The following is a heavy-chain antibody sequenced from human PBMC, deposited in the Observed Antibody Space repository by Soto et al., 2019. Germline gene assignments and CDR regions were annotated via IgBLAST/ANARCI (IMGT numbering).Heavy chain of an antibody. CDR2: ISWNSATI. D-gene: IGHD2-15*01. CDR3: AKVAVTGPLFYYYCIAV. Sequence: EVQLVESGGGLVQPGRTLRLSCAASGFTFGDYAMHWVRQAPGKGLEWVSGISWNSATIAYADSVKGRFTISRNNSQKSLYLQMKALTTDDTALYYCAKVAVTGPLFYYYCIAVWGQGTTVTVSS. V-gene: IGHV3-9*01. J-gene: IGHJ6*02. CDR1: GFTFGDYA.